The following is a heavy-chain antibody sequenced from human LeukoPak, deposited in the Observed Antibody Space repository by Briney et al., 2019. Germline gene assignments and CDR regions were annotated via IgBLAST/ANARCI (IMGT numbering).Heavy chain of an antibody. CDR1: GYTFTGYY. Sequence: ASVKVSCKASGYTFTGYYMHWVRQAPGQGLEWMGRINPNSGGTNYAQKFQGRVTMTRDTSINTAYMELSRLRSDDTAVYYCAGGSGSSQPHYYYYYMDVWGKGTTVTVSS. CDR3: AGGSGSSQPHYYYYYMDV. D-gene: IGHD3-10*01. J-gene: IGHJ6*03. V-gene: IGHV1-2*06. CDR2: INPNSGGT.